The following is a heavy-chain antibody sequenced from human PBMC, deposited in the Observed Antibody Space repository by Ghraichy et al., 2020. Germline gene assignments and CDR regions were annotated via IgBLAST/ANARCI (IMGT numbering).Heavy chain of an antibody. CDR2: IKEDGSEK. CDR3: ARDTKKGETAAGFDY. CDR1: GFTFSTYW. Sequence: ESLNISCAASGFTFSTYWMSWVRQAPGKGLEWVANIKEDGSEKYYVDSVQGRFTISRDDAKNSLYLQMNSLRGEDTAVYYCARDTKKGETAAGFDYWGQGTLVTVSS. V-gene: IGHV3-7*01. D-gene: IGHD6-13*01. J-gene: IGHJ4*02.